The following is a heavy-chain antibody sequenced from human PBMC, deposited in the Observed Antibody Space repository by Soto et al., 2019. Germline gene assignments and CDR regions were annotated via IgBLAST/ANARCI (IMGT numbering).Heavy chain of an antibody. CDR2: VWYDGTTK. CDR3: ETVDNYYGSVF. CDR1: GSTFSNYG. Sequence: QVQLVESGGGVVQPGTSLRLSCAASGSTFSNYGMHWVRQAPGKGLEWVAVVWYDGTTKVYPDSVKGRFTISRDNSNNTMYMQMNSLRVEDTAVYYCETVDNYYGSVFWGQGTLVTVSS. V-gene: IGHV3-33*01. J-gene: IGHJ4*02. D-gene: IGHD3-10*01.